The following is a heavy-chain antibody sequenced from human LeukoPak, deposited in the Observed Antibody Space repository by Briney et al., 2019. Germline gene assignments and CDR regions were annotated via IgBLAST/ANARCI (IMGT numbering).Heavy chain of an antibody. D-gene: IGHD3-10*01. CDR2: ISGSGDST. J-gene: IGHJ4*02. Sequence: GGSLRLSCAASGFTFSNNSMTWVRQTPGKGLEWVSGISGSGDSTYYADSVKGRFTISRDNSRNTLYLQMSSLRAEDTAVYYCAKWSGLGDDWGQGTLVTVSS. CDR3: AKWSGLGDD. V-gene: IGHV3-23*01. CDR1: GFTFSNNS.